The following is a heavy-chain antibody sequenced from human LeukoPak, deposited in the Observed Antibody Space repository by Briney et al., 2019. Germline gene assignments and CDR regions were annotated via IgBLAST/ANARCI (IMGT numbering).Heavy chain of an antibody. V-gene: IGHV4-38-2*02. Sequence: SETLSLTCTVSGYSISSGYYWGWIRQPPGKGLEWIGSIYHSGSTYYNPSLKSRVTISVDTSKNQFSLKLSSVTAADTAVYYCARTSLWGQGTLVTVSP. J-gene: IGHJ4*02. CDR3: ARTSL. CDR1: GYSISSGYY. CDR2: IYHSGST.